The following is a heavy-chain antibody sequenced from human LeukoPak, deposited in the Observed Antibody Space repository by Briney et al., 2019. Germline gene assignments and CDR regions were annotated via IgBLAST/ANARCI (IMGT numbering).Heavy chain of an antibody. V-gene: IGHV1-18*01. Sequence: ASVKVSCKASGYTFTSYGISWVRQAPGQGLEWMGWISAYNGNTNYAQKLQGRVTMTTDTSTSTAYMELRSLRSDDTALYYCARDLAGDSSGVEHSLAYWGEGTLVTVSS. J-gene: IGHJ4*02. CDR3: ARDLAGDSSGVEHSLAY. CDR1: GYTFTSYG. D-gene: IGHD3-22*01. CDR2: ISAYNGNT.